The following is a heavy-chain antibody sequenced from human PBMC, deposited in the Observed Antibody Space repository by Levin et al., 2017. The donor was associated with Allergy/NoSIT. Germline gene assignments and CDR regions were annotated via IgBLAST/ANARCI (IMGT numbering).Heavy chain of an antibody. CDR2: IGTAGDT. Sequence: LSLTCAASGFTFSSYDMHWVRQATGKGLEWVSAIGTAGDTYYPGSVKGRFTISRENAKNSLYLQMNSLRAGDTAVYYCARSGAGNNAFDIWGQGTMVTVSS. J-gene: IGHJ3*02. V-gene: IGHV3-13*01. CDR1: GFTFSSYD. CDR3: ARSGAGNNAFDI. D-gene: IGHD3-10*01.